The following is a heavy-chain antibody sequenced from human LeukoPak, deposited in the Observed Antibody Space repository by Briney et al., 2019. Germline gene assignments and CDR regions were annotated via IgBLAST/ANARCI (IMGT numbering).Heavy chain of an antibody. V-gene: IGHV1-18*01. Sequence: GASVKVSCKASGYIFTSYAISWVRQAPGEGLEWMGWISGYSGNTNYAQNLQGRVTLTTDTSTSTAYMDLRSLRSDDTAVYYCARVSIGFQYGDHRHALDVWGQGTMVTVSS. D-gene: IGHD4-17*01. CDR2: ISGYSGNT. CDR1: GYIFTSYA. CDR3: ARVSIGFQYGDHRHALDV. J-gene: IGHJ3*01.